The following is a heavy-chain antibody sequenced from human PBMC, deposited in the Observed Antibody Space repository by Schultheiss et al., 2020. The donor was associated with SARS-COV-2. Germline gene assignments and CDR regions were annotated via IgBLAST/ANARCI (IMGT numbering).Heavy chain of an antibody. CDR3: ARGDYSNYPSFFDY. Sequence: SETLSLTCTVSGGSISSYFWSWIRQPAGKGLEWIGSIYTSGSTNYNPSLKSRVTISVDTSKNQFSLKMSSVTAADTAVYYCARGDYSNYPSFFDYWGQGTLVTVSS. CDR1: GGSISSYF. V-gene: IGHV4-4*07. D-gene: IGHD4-11*01. J-gene: IGHJ4*02. CDR2: IYTSGST.